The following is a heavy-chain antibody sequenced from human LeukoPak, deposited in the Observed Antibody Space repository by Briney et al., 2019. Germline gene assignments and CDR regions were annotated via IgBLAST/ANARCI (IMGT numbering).Heavy chain of an antibody. V-gene: IGHV4-34*01. D-gene: IGHD3-10*01. J-gene: IGHJ6*03. CDR2: INHSGSS. CDR1: GGSITDYF. Sequence: SETLSLTCALSGGSITDYFYNWVRQPPGKGLEWIGEINHSGSSTYNPSLKSRVIISVDTSKNQFSLRLTSVTAADTGVYYCARVGDLFGAHRVRGLPPDYYYMDVWGKGTMVTVSS. CDR3: ARVGDLFGAHRVRGLPPDYYYMDV.